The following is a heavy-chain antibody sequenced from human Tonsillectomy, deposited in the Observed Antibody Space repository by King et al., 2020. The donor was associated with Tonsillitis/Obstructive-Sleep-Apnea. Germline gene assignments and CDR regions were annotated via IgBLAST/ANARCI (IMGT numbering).Heavy chain of an antibody. CDR2: INAGNGNT. J-gene: IGHJ4*02. CDR3: VRGVSTALDY. Sequence: VQLVQSGAEVKKPGASVKVSCKASGYTFTSYAMHWVRQAPGQRLEWMGGINAGNGNTKYSHKFQGRVTITREPSARTAYMELGSLGSEDTAVYYCVRGVSTALDYWGQGTLVTVSS. D-gene: IGHD1-26*01. V-gene: IGHV1-3*01. CDR1: GYTFTSYA.